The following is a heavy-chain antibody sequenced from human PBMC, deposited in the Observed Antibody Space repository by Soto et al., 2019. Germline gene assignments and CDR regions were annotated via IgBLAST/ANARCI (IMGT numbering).Heavy chain of an antibody. D-gene: IGHD2-2*01. V-gene: IGHV3-33*01. Sequence: GGTLRLSCAASGCTFSSYGRNWVRQAPGKGLEWVAVIWYDGSNKYYADSVKGRFNISRANSKNTLYLQMNSLRADDTAVYYCASDRSAGSTRYYFYGLDVWGQGTPVTVSS. J-gene: IGHJ6*02. CDR2: IWYDGSNK. CDR1: GCTFSSYG. CDR3: ASDRSAGSTRYYFYGLDV.